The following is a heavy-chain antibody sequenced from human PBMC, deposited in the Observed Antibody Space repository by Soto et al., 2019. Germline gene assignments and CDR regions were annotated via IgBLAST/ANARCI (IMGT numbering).Heavy chain of an antibody. CDR2: ISWDGGST. J-gene: IGHJ6*02. CDR1: ECKCVDYS. V-gene: IGHV3-43*01. CDR3: AKEIRGARYCSGGSCYSYYYYYYGMEV. Sequence: HSRRVVECKCVDYSIHWVLQKTGKGLEWVSLISWDGGSTYYADSVKGRFTISRDNSKNSLYLQMNSLRTEDTALYYCAKEIRGARYCSGGSCYSYYYYYYGMEVWGQGTTVTVSS. D-gene: IGHD2-15*01.